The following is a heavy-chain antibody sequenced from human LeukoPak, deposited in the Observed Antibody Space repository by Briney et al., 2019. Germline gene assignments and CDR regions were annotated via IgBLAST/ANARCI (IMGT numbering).Heavy chain of an antibody. CDR3: ARDRSGSLDY. CDR2: MYYDGINK. Sequence: GKSLRLSCAASGFTFSSYAINWVRQAPGKGLEWVAVMYYDGINKYYVDSVKGRFTISRDTSEDTLYLQMNSLRAEDTALYYCARDRSGSLDYWGQGTLVTVSS. D-gene: IGHD1-26*01. V-gene: IGHV3-30*04. CDR1: GFTFSSYA. J-gene: IGHJ4*02.